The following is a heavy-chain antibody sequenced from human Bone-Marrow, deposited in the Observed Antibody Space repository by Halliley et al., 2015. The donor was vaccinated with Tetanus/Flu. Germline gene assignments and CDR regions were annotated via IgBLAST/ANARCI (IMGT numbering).Heavy chain of an antibody. J-gene: IGHJ4*02. Sequence: QVQLVQSGAEVKKPGSSVKISCKASGDTFRNSAISWVRQAPGQGLEWLGGLSPIFGTPNYAQRFQGRLTITADELTSTVYMELSSLGPDDRAVYYCAGDSSGTYYFWGQGTLVTVSS. D-gene: IGHD1-26*01. CDR3: AGDSSGTYYF. CDR1: GDTFRNSA. CDR2: LSPIFGTP. V-gene: IGHV1-69*12.